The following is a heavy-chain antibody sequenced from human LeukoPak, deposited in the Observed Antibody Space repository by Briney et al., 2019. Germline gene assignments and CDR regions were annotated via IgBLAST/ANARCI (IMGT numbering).Heavy chain of an antibody. Sequence: VASVKVSCKASGYTFTGYYMHWVRQAPGQGLEWMGWINPNSGGTNYAQKFQGRVTMTRDTSISTAYMELSRLRSDDTAVYYCAREVGLYCSSTSCRSVWFDPWGQGTLVTVSS. CDR2: INPNSGGT. D-gene: IGHD2-2*01. CDR3: AREVGLYCSSTSCRSVWFDP. J-gene: IGHJ5*02. CDR1: GYTFTGYY. V-gene: IGHV1-2*02.